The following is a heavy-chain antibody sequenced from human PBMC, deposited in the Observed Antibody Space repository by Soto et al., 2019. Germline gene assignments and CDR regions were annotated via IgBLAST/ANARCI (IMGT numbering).Heavy chain of an antibody. V-gene: IGHV5-51*01. CDR1: GHSFTNYW. Sequence: GESLKISCKGSGHSFTNYWIGWVRQMPGKGLEWMGIIYPGDSDTRYSPSFQGQVTISADKSISTAYLQWGSLKASDTAMYYCARHSYCDILTGPDTWYYYYMDVWGTGTTVTVSS. J-gene: IGHJ6*03. CDR2: IYPGDSDT. CDR3: ARHSYCDILTGPDTWYYYYMDV. D-gene: IGHD3-9*01.